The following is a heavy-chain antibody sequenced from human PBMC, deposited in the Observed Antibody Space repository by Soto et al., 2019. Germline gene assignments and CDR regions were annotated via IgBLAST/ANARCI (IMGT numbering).Heavy chain of an antibody. J-gene: IGHJ4*02. D-gene: IGHD3-16*01. CDR1: GFTFSSYD. V-gene: IGHV3-13*01. CDR3: ARGRGADFDY. CDR2: NGTAGDT. Sequence: EVQLVESGGGLVQPGGSLRLSCAASGFTFSSYDMHWVRQATGKGLEWVSANGTAGDTYYPGSVKGRFTISRENAKNSLYLQMNSPRAGDTAVYYCARGRGADFDYWGQGTLVTVSS.